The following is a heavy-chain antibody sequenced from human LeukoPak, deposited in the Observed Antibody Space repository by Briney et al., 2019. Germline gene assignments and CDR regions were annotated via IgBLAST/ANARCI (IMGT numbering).Heavy chain of an antibody. CDR3: TREYSGSFDY. D-gene: IGHD1-26*01. CDR1: GLTFSNAW. J-gene: IGHJ4*02. V-gene: IGHV3-15*01. Sequence: GGSLRLSCAASGLTFSNAWMNWVRQTPEKGLEWVGLIKSTANGGTIDYAAPVKGRFTISRDDSKNTLHLQMNSLKIEDTAMYYCTREYSGSFDYWGQGALVTVSS. CDR2: IKSTANGGTI.